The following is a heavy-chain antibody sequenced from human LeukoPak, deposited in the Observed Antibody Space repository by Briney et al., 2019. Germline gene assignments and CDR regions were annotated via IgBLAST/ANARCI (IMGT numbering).Heavy chain of an antibody. D-gene: IGHD6-19*01. J-gene: IGHJ4*02. CDR2: IKQDGSEK. CDR3: ARDFEVTGYSSGWYLDY. CDR1: GFTFSSYW. Sequence: PGGSLRLSCAASGFTFSSYWMSWVRQAPGKGLEWVANIKQDGSEKYYVDSVKGRFTISRDNAKNSLYLQMNSLRAEDTAVYYCARDFEVTGYSSGWYLDYWGQGTLVTVSS. V-gene: IGHV3-7*01.